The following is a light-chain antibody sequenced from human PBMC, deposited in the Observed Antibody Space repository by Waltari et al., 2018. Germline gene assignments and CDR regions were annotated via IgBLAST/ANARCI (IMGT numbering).Light chain of an antibody. CDR2: DDS. V-gene: IGLV3-21*02. CDR1: NLGSEL. J-gene: IGLJ1*01. Sequence: SYVLTQPPSVSVAPGQTARITCWDHNLGSELVHWYQPKPGQAPVLVVYDDSDRPSGIPERFSGSNSGNTATLTISSVEAGDEADYYCQVWDGSSDHYVFGTGTTVTVL. CDR3: QVWDGSSDHYV.